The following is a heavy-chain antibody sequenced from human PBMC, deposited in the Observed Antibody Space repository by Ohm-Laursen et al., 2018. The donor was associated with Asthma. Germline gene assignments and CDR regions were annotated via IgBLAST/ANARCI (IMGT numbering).Heavy chain of an antibody. CDR2: IKQDGSEK. V-gene: IGHV3-7*01. CDR1: GVAFSDSW. D-gene: IGHD3-9*01. J-gene: IGHJ4*02. CDR3: ARGPHRYYDILTGYPDY. Sequence: GSLRLSCTASGVAFSDSWMSWVRQLPGASLEWVANIKQDGSEKYYVDSVKGRFTISRDNAKNSLYLQMNSLRAEDTAVYYCARGPHRYYDILTGYPDYWGQGTLVTVSS.